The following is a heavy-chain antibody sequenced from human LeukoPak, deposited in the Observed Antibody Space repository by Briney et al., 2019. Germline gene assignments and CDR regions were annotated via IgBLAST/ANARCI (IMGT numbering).Heavy chain of an antibody. Sequence: QPGGSLRLSCAASGFTFSDYSMNWVRQAPGKGLEWVSYIGSNISAMYYADSVRGRFTISRDNAKNSLYLQMNSLRAEDTAVYHCATGRSCTTCYLPDYWGQGTLVTVSS. CDR3: ATGRSCTTCYLPDY. CDR2: IGSNISAM. J-gene: IGHJ4*02. D-gene: IGHD2-2*01. CDR1: GFTFSDYS. V-gene: IGHV3-48*04.